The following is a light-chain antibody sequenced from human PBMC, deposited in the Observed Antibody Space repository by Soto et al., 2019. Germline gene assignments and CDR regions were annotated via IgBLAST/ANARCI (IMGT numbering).Light chain of an antibody. V-gene: IGLV2-11*01. Sequence: QSVLTQPRSVSGSPGQSVTISCTGTSSDVGGYNYVSWYQQHPGKAPKLMIYDVSKRPSGVPDRFSGSKSGNTASLTISGLQAEDEADYYCCSYAGSYTEVFGVWTKLTVL. CDR3: CSYAGSYTEV. CDR2: DVS. J-gene: IGLJ2*01. CDR1: SSDVGGYNY.